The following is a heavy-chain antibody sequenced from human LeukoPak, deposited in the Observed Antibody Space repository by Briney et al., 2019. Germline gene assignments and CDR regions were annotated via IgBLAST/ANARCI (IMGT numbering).Heavy chain of an antibody. CDR1: GFTLSGYW. CDR3: ARDPYSSGWYEGY. CDR2: IKQDGSEK. V-gene: IGHV3-7*01. J-gene: IGHJ4*02. Sequence: GGSLRLSCAASGFTLSGYWMSWVRQASGKGLEWVANIKQDGSEKYYVDSVKGRFTISRDNAKNSLYLQMNSLRAEDTAVYYCARDPYSSGWYEGYWGQGTLVTVSS. D-gene: IGHD6-19*01.